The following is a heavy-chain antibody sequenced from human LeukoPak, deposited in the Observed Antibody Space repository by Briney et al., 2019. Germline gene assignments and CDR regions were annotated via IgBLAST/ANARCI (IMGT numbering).Heavy chain of an antibody. D-gene: IGHD1-7*01. CDR1: GGSISSYY. V-gene: IGHV4-59*01. Sequence: SETLSLTCTVSGGSISSYYWSWIRQPPGKGLEWIGYIYYSGSTSYNPSLKSRVTITVDTSKNQFSLKLSSVTAADTAVYYCARPLTGTTLIFDYWGQGTLVTVSS. CDR2: IYYSGST. CDR3: ARPLTGTTLIFDY. J-gene: IGHJ4*02.